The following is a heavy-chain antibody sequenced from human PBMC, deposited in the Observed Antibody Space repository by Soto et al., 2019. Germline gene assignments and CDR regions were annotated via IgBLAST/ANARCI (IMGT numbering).Heavy chain of an antibody. CDR3: ARGHLILPAHDFFYGSDV. CDR2: IPQDGVDG. Sequence: GGSLRLSCEVSGFTFSMYSMSWVRQSPGKGLEWVAKIPQDGVDGHYADSVKGRFTISRDNGKNSLYLQLNNLRAEDTAVYYCARGHLILPAHDFFYGSDVWGRGATVTVSS. J-gene: IGHJ6*02. V-gene: IGHV3-7*03. CDR1: GFTFSMYS. D-gene: IGHD2-21*02.